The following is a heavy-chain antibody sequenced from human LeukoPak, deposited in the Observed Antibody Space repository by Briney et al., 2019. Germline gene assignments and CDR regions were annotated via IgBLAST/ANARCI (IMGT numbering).Heavy chain of an antibody. Sequence: PGGSLRLSCAASGFTFSNACMNGIRQAPGKGLEWVGRIKRKSDGVTTDYSAPVKGRFTISRDDSKNTLYVQMNSLKTEDTAVYYCNTENSGSPSHWGQGTLVTVSS. CDR1: GFTFSNAC. CDR2: IKRKSDGVTT. V-gene: IGHV3-15*01. CDR3: NTENSGSPSH. D-gene: IGHD1-26*01. J-gene: IGHJ4*02.